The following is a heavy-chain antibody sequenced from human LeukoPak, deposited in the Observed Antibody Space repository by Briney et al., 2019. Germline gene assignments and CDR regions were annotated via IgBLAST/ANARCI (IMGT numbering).Heavy chain of an antibody. V-gene: IGHV4-59*01. CDR3: AREYSSFEY. J-gene: IGHJ4*02. CDR1: ADSISPYY. Sequence: SKTLSLTCTVSADSISPYYWHWIRQPPGKGLEWIGYINYSGTTDYNPSLKSRVTISVDTSKKQLFLRLRSMTAADTAVYYCAREYSSFEYWGQGTLVTVSS. CDR2: INYSGTT. D-gene: IGHD6-13*01.